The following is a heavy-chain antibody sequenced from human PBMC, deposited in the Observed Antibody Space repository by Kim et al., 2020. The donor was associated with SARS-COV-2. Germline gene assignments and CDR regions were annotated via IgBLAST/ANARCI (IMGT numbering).Heavy chain of an antibody. CDR1: GGTFSSYA. CDR2: IIPIHGIA. J-gene: IGHJ4*02. D-gene: IGHD3-22*01. CDR3: ARGGIDSSGYYYPYYFDY. Sequence: SVKVSCKASGGTFSSYAISWVRQAPGQGLEWMGRIIPIHGIANYAQKFQGRVTITADKSTSTAYMELSSLRSEDTAVYYCARGGIDSSGYYYPYYFDYWGQGTLVTVSS. V-gene: IGHV1-69*04.